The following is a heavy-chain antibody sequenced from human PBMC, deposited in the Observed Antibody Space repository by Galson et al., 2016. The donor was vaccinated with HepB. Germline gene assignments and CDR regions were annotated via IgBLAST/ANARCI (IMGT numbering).Heavy chain of an antibody. V-gene: IGHV1-69*06. CDR3: GVMITGNYYYYGMDV. Sequence: SVKVSCKASGGTFSSYPISWVRQAPGQGLEWMGGIIPIFGTANYAQKFQGRVTITADKSTSTAYMELSSLRSEDTAVYYCGVMITGNYYYYGMDVWGRGTTVTVSS. J-gene: IGHJ6*02. D-gene: IGHD3-16*01. CDR2: IIPIFGTA. CDR1: GGTFSSYP.